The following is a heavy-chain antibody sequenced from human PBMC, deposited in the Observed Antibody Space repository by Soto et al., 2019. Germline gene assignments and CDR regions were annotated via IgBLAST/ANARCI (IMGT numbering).Heavy chain of an antibody. D-gene: IGHD2-15*01. CDR3: ARDILSCSGGSCYSGSDY. Sequence: GGSLRLSCAASGFTFSSYAMSWVRQAPGKGLEWVSLISGSGGTTLYADSVKGRFTISRDNSKNTLYLQMNSLRAEDAAVYYCARDILSCSGGSCYSGSDYWGQGILVTVSP. J-gene: IGHJ4*02. CDR2: ISGSGGTT. CDR1: GFTFSSYA. V-gene: IGHV3-23*01.